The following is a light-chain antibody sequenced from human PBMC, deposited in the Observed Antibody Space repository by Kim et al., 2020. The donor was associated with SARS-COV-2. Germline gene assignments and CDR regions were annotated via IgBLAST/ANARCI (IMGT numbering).Light chain of an antibody. CDR1: QSVSSY. CDR3: QQRSNWPIT. J-gene: IGKJ5*01. Sequence: LSPGEQATLSCRASQSVSSYLAWYQQKPGQAPRLLMYDASNRAIGIPARFSGSGSGTDFTLTISRLEPEDFAVYYCQQRSNWPITFGQGTRLEIK. V-gene: IGKV3-11*01. CDR2: DAS.